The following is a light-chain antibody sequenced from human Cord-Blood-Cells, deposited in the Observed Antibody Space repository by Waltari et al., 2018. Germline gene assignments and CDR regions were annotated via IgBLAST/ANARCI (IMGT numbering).Light chain of an antibody. V-gene: IGLV2-14*01. CDR2: DDS. J-gene: IGLJ3*02. CDR1: SSDVGGYNY. CDR3: SSYTGSSTLV. Sequence: QSALTQPASVSGSPGQSITISCTGTSSDVGGYNYVSWYQQHPGKTPKPIFYDDSNRHSWFSNRFSGSKSGYTASLTISGLQAEDESDYYCSSYTGSSTLVFGGGTNLTVL.